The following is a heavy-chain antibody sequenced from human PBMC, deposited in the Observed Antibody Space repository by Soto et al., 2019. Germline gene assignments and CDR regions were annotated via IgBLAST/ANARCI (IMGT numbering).Heavy chain of an antibody. CDR1: GYSISSGYY. J-gene: IGHJ4*02. Sequence: PSETLSLTCAVSGYSISSGYYWGWIRQPPGKGLEWIGSIYHSGSTYYNPSLKSRVTISVDTSKNQFSLKLSSVTAADTAVYYCARSPREIFGVAMIDYWGQGTLVTVSS. CDR3: ARSPREIFGVAMIDY. V-gene: IGHV4-38-2*01. D-gene: IGHD3-3*01. CDR2: IYHSGST.